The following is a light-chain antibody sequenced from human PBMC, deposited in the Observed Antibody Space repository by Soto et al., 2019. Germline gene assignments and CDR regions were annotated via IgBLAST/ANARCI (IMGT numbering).Light chain of an antibody. CDR1: QSISNY. Sequence: DIQMTQSPSSLSASVGDRVTITCWASQSISNYLNWYQLKPGKAPKLLIYAASTLQSGVPSRFSGSGSGTDFTLSINSLQPEDFATYYCQQSYSLPRTFGGGTKVEIK. CDR2: AAS. J-gene: IGKJ4*01. CDR3: QQSYSLPRT. V-gene: IGKV1-39*01.